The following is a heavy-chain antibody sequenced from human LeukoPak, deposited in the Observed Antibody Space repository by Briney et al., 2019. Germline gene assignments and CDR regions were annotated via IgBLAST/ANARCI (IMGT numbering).Heavy chain of an antibody. D-gene: IGHD2-2*01. Sequence: PGGSLRLSCAASGFTFSNYGMQWVRQAPGKGLEWLAVIWYDGSQKYYADSVKGRFTISREDSKNTLYLQMNSLRVEDTAMYYCARDYCSTTTCLDYWGQGTLVTVSS. V-gene: IGHV3-33*01. CDR2: IWYDGSQK. CDR3: ARDYCSTTTCLDY. CDR1: GFTFSNYG. J-gene: IGHJ4*02.